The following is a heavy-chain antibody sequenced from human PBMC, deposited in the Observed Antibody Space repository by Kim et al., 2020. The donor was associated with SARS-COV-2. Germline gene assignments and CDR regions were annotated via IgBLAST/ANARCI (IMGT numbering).Heavy chain of an antibody. D-gene: IGHD5-18*01. J-gene: IGHJ4*02. V-gene: IGHV3-30*18. CDR2: ISYDGSNK. Sequence: GGSLRLSCAASGFTFSSYGMHWVRQAPGKGLEWVAVISYDGSNKYYADSVKGRFTISRDNSKNTLYLQMNSLRAEDTAVYYCAKIARKSPRGYGWDYFDYWGQGTLVTVSS. CDR1: GFTFSSYG. CDR3: AKIARKSPRGYGWDYFDY.